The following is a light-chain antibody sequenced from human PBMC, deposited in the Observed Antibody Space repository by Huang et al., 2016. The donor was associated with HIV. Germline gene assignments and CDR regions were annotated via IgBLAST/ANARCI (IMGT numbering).Light chain of an antibody. CDR1: QSLLDSSNKKNY. Sequence: DIVMTQSPDSLTVSLGERATIHCKSSQSLLDSSNKKNYINWYQQKPGQPPKLLIYWATARESGVPERFSGSESGTNFTLTIESLQADDVAVYYCQQYYNSFWTFGQGTKVQIK. J-gene: IGKJ1*01. V-gene: IGKV4-1*01. CDR2: WAT. CDR3: QQYYNSFWT.